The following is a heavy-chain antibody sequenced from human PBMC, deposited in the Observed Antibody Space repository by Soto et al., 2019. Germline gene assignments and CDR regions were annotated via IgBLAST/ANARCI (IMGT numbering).Heavy chain of an antibody. CDR3: ARPTDYDFWSGRAHDAFDI. V-gene: IGHV5-51*01. CDR2: IYPGDSDT. CDR1: GDSFTSYW. Sequence: GESLKISCKGSGDSFTSYWIGWVRQMPGKGLEWMGIIYPGDSDTRYSPSLQGQVTISADKSISTAYLQWSSLKASDTAMYYCARPTDYDFWSGRAHDAFDIWGQGTMVTVSS. J-gene: IGHJ3*02. D-gene: IGHD3-3*01.